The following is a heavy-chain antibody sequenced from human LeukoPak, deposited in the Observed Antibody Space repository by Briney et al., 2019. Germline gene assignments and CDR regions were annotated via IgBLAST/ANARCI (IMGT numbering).Heavy chain of an antibody. CDR1: GFSFSRYW. D-gene: IGHD3-10*01. V-gene: IGHV3-7*01. CDR3: ARAGQEWFGELGFDQ. J-gene: IGHJ4*02. CDR2: IKQDGSGK. Sequence: GGSLRLSCAASGFSFSRYWMSWVRQAPGKGLEWVANIKQDGSGKNYVESVKGRFTISRDNAKNSLYLQTNSLRAEDTAVYYCARAGQEWFGELGFDQWGQGTLVIVSS.